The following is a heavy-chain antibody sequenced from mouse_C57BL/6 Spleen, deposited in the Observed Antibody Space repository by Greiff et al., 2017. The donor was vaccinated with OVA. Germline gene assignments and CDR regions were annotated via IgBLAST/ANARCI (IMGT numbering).Heavy chain of an antibody. Sequence: VQLQQSGPELVKPGASVKISCKASGYTFTDYYMNWVKQSHGKSLEWIGDINPNYGTTRYNQKFKGKATLTVDKSSSTAYMQLNSLHSEDSAVYDYAGRELTFYAIDYWGQGTSVTVSS. J-gene: IGHJ4*01. CDR3: AGRELTFYAIDY. V-gene: IGHV1-39*01. D-gene: IGHD4-1*01. CDR2: INPNYGTT. CDR1: GYTFTDYY.